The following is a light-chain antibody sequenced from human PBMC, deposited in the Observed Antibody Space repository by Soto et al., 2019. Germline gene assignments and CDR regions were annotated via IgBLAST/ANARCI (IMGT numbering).Light chain of an antibody. Sequence: SYELTQPLSVSVALGQTARITCGGNNIGSKNVHWYQQKPGQAPVLVIYRDSNRPSGIPERFSGSNSGNTATLTISRAPAGDEADYYCQVWDSSTEGVFGGGTKLTVL. V-gene: IGLV3-9*01. CDR3: QVWDSSTEGV. CDR1: NIGSKN. J-gene: IGLJ3*02. CDR2: RDS.